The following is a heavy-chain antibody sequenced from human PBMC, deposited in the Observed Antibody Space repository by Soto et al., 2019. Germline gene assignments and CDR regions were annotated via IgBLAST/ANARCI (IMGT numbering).Heavy chain of an antibody. Sequence: LRLSCAASGFRFSDYYMTWIRQAPGKGLEWVSYINSRGSTIYQADSVRGRFTVSRDNAKNSLYLQMNSLRVEDTAVYFCARAPADIVMAVGETPGYYGMDVWGQGTTVTVSS. CDR1: GFRFSDYY. J-gene: IGHJ6*02. CDR2: INSRGSTI. CDR3: ARAPADIVMAVGETPGYYGMDV. D-gene: IGHD2-15*01. V-gene: IGHV3-11*01.